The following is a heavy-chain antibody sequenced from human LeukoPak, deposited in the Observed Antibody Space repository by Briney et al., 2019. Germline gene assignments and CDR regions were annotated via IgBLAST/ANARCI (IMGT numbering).Heavy chain of an antibody. D-gene: IGHD5-18*01. Sequence: SEALSLTCTVSGGSISSYYWSWIRQPPGKGLEWIGYIYYSGSTDYNPSLKSRLTISVDTSKNQFSLKLNSVTAADTAVYYCARHYSKYYYYGVDVWGQGTTVTVSS. V-gene: IGHV4-59*01. J-gene: IGHJ6*02. CDR1: GGSISSYY. CDR2: IYYSGST. CDR3: ARHYSKYYYYGVDV.